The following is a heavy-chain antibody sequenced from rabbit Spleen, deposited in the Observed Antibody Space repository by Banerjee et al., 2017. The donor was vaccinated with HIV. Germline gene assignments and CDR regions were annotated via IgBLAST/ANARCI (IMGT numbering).Heavy chain of an antibody. CDR1: GFSFSDRDV. Sequence: QEQLEESGGGLVKPEGSLTLTCKASGFSFSDRDVMCWVRQAPGKGLEWIACINTWSGRPVYASWAKGRFTMSKTSSTTVTLQMTSLTAADTATYFCTRDYSDGLIEDFNLWGPGTLVTVS. J-gene: IGHJ4*01. D-gene: IGHD6-1*01. CDR2: INTWSGRP. V-gene: IGHV1S45*01. CDR3: TRDYSDGLIEDFNL.